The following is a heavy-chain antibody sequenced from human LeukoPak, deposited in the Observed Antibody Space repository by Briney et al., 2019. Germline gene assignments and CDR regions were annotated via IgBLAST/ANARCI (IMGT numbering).Heavy chain of an antibody. V-gene: IGHV3-30*02. CDR2: IRYEGSNK. CDR3: ARVAAAGTQELPLDY. Sequence: TGGSLRLSCAASGFTFSSYGMHWVRQAPGKGLEWVTFIRYEGSNKYYADSVKGRFTISRDNSKTSLYLQMNSLRAEDTAVYYCARVAAAGTQELPLDYWGQGTLVTVSS. J-gene: IGHJ4*02. D-gene: IGHD6-13*01. CDR1: GFTFSSYG.